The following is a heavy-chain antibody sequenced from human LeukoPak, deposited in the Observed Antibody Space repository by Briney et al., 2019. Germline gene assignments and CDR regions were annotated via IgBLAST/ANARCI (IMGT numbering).Heavy chain of an antibody. J-gene: IGHJ4*02. CDR1: GFTFSRHG. V-gene: IGHV3-30*03. CDR2: ISNDGSRK. CDR3: VRQFAS. Sequence: GGSLRLSCAPSGFTFSRHGMHWVRQAPGKGLEWVAIISNDGSRKYYAHSVEGRFTVSRDNGKSSLYLQMNSLRVEDTALYYCVRQFASWGQGTLVTVSS.